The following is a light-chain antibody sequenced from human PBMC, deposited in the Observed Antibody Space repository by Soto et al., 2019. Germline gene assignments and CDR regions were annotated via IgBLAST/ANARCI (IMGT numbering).Light chain of an antibody. CDR1: QSISSY. J-gene: IGKJ4*01. V-gene: IGKV1-39*01. CDR3: QQSYSTAGVT. Sequence: DIQMTQSPSSLSASVGDRVTITCRASQSISSYLNWYQQKPGKAPKLLIYAASSLQSGVPSRFSGSGSGTYFTLTISSLQPEDFATYYCQQSYSTAGVTFGGGTKVEIK. CDR2: AAS.